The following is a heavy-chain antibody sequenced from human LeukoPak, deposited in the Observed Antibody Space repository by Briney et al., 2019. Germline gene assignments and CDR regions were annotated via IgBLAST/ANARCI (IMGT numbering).Heavy chain of an antibody. D-gene: IGHD3-3*01. Sequence: PGGSLRLSCAASGFTFSSYGMHWVRQAPGKGLEWVAVISYDGSNKYYTDSVKGRFTISRDNSKNTLYVQMNSLRAEDTSVYYCAKDRFTPTAAIFDYWGQGTQVTVSS. CDR2: ISYDGSNK. V-gene: IGHV3-30*18. CDR1: GFTFSSYG. CDR3: AKDRFTPTAAIFDY. J-gene: IGHJ4*02.